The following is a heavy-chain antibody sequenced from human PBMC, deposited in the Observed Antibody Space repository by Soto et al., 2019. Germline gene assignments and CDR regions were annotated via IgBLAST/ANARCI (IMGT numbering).Heavy chain of an antibody. CDR1: GDTFKNCV. J-gene: IGHJ6*02. CDR2: IIPLFGTT. CDR3: AAELGFGKLSVV. D-gene: IGHD3-10*01. V-gene: IGHV1-69*01. Sequence: QVQVVQSGVEVRRPGSSVKVSCKASGDTFKNCVISWVRQAPGQGLEWMGGIIPLFGTTDFAQRFQGRLTITTDDSTTTAYMELSSLRSEDTATYYCAAELGFGKLSVVWGQGTTVIVSS.